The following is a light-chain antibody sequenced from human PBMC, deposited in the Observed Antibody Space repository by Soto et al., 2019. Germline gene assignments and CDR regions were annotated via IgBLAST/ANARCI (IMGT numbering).Light chain of an antibody. Sequence: EIVLTQSPGTLSLSPGERGTLSCRASQSISSNLAWYQQKPGQAPRLLIYGASTRATGIPARFSGSGSGTEFTLTISSLQSEDFAVYYCQQYDNWPITFGQGTRLEIK. CDR2: GAS. CDR1: QSISSN. J-gene: IGKJ5*01. V-gene: IGKV3-15*01. CDR3: QQYDNWPIT.